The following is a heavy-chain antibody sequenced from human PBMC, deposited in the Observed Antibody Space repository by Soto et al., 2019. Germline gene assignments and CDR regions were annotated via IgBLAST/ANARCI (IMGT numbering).Heavy chain of an antibody. V-gene: IGHV1-69*12. CDR1: GGTFSSYA. CDR2: IIPIFGTA. D-gene: IGHD2-15*01. J-gene: IGHJ4*02. Sequence: QVQLVQSGAEVKKPGSSVKVSCKASGGTFSSYAISWVRQAPGQGLEWMGGIIPIFGTANYAQKFQGRVTITADEATSTAYMEPSSLRSEETAVFYCARESRYCSGGSCYFLPGIDYWGQGTLVTVSS. CDR3: ARESRYCSGGSCYFLPGIDY.